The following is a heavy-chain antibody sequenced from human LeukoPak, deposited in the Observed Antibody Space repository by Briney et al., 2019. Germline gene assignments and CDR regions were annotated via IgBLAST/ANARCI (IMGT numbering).Heavy chain of an antibody. CDR3: ARDQYYDAFDI. Sequence: SETLSLTCTVSGGSISSSYYWSWIRRPPGKGLEWIGFIYYTGSTNYNPSLKSRVTISVDTSKNQFSLKLSAVTAADTAVYYCARDQYYDAFDIWGQGTMVIVSS. J-gene: IGHJ3*02. V-gene: IGHV4-61*01. D-gene: IGHD1-26*01. CDR2: IYYTGST. CDR1: GGSISSSYY.